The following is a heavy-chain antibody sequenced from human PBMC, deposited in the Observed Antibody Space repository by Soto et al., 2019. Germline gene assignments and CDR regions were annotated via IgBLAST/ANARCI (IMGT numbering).Heavy chain of an antibody. CDR3: ARSYSSGWYVYKNAFDI. Sequence: VASVKVSCKASGYTFTSYGISWVRQAPGQGLEWMGWISAYNGNTNYAQKLQGRVTMTTDTSTSTAYMELRSLRSDDTAVYYCARSYSSGWYVYKNAFDIWGQGTMVTVSS. CDR1: GYTFTSYG. CDR2: ISAYNGNT. D-gene: IGHD6-19*01. V-gene: IGHV1-18*04. J-gene: IGHJ3*02.